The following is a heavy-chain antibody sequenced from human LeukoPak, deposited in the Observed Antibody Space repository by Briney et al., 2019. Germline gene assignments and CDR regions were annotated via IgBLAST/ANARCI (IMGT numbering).Heavy chain of an antibody. Sequence: PGGSLRLSCAASGFTFSSYGMHSVRQAPGKGLEWVTVIWYDGSITYYADSVKGRFTISRDNSKNTLYLQMNSLRAEDTAVYYCAIGAVVYGSGSYYGDYWGQGTLVTVSS. CDR1: GFTFSSYG. D-gene: IGHD3-10*01. V-gene: IGHV3-33*01. J-gene: IGHJ4*02. CDR2: IWYDGSIT. CDR3: AIGAVVYGSGSYYGDY.